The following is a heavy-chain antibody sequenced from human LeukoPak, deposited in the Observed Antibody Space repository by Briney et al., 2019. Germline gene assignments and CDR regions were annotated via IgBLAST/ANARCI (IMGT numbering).Heavy chain of an antibody. CDR3: AGQEERYCSSTSCPPGMDV. D-gene: IGHD2-2*01. V-gene: IGHV3-7*01. Sequence: GGSLRLSCAASGFTFSSYWMSWVRQAPGKGLEWVANIKQDGSEKYYVDSVKGRFTISRDNAKNSLYLQMNSLRAEDTAVYYCAGQEERYCSSTSCPPGMDVWGKGTTVTVSS. J-gene: IGHJ6*03. CDR1: GFTFSSYW. CDR2: IKQDGSEK.